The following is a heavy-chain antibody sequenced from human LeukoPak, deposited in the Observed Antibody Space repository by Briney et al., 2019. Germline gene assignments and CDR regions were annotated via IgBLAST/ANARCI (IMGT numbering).Heavy chain of an antibody. CDR2: IYYTGGT. V-gene: IGHV4-59*08. D-gene: IGHD2-2*01. J-gene: IGHJ6*03. CDR3: ARSPTFSQLLYYYYYMDV. Sequence: SETLSLTCTVSGGSFSSFYWSWIRQPPGKGLEWIGYIYYTGGTNYNPSLKSRITTSVDTSKNQFSLQLSSVTAADTAVYYCARSPTFSQLLYYYYYMDVWGKGTTVTVSS. CDR1: GGSFSSFY.